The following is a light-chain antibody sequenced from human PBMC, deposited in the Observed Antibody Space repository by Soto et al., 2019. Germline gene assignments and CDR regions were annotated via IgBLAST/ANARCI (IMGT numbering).Light chain of an antibody. CDR2: TTN. Sequence: QSALTQPPSASGTPGQRATISCCGSNSNIGSDIVNCYQLLPGAAPEVLINTTNQRPSGVPERFSGSKSGTSASLAISGLQSEDEANSSCATWDGGLSGPCGVGTGTKVTGL. CDR1: NSNIGSDI. J-gene: IGLJ1*01. V-gene: IGLV1-44*01. CDR3: ATWDGGLSGPCG.